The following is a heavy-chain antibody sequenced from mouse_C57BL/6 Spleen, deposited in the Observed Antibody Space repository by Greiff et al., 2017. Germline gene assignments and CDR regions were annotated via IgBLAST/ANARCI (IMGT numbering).Heavy chain of an antibody. V-gene: IGHV5-16*01. J-gene: IGHJ2*01. CDR3: ARDYYGTYYLDY. CDR1: GFTFSDYY. D-gene: IGHD1-1*01. Sequence: EVKVVESEGGLVQPGSSMKLSCTASGFTFSDYYMAWVRQVPEKGLEWVANINYDGSSTYYLDSLKSRFIISRDNAKNILYLQMSSLKSEDTATYYCARDYYGTYYLDYWGQGTTLTVSS. CDR2: INYDGSST.